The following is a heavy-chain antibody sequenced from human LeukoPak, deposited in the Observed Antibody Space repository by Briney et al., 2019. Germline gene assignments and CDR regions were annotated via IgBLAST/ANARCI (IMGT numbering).Heavy chain of an antibody. Sequence: GGSLRLSCAASGFTFSSYAIHWVRQAPGKGLEWVAVISYDGSNKYYADSVKGRFTISRDNSKNTLYLQMNSLRAEDTAVYYCARRFDQWGQGTLVTVSS. CDR3: ARRFDQ. J-gene: IGHJ4*02. CDR1: GFTFSSYA. V-gene: IGHV3-30-3*01. CDR2: ISYDGSNK.